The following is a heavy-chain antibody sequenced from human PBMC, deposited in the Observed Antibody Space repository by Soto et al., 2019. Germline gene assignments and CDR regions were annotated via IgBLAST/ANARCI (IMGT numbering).Heavy chain of an antibody. Sequence: SGPTLVNPAGLMKVSCKASGYTFTGYYMHWVRQAPGQGLEWMGWINPNSGGTNYAQKFQGWVTMTRDTSISTAYMELSRLRSDDTAVYYCARDKLGSGYPIYYYYYMDVWGKGTTVTVSS. CDR3: ARDKLGSGYPIYYYYYMDV. CDR1: GYTFTGYY. D-gene: IGHD3-22*01. V-gene: IGHV1-2*04. J-gene: IGHJ6*03. CDR2: INPNSGGT.